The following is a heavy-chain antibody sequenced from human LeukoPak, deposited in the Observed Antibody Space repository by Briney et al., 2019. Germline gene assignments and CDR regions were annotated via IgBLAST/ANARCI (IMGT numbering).Heavy chain of an antibody. V-gene: IGHV4-59*08. J-gene: IGHJ4*02. CDR2: IYYSGST. D-gene: IGHD6-13*01. CDR1: GGSISSYY. CDR3: ARASDGYSTLVDY. Sequence: SETLSLTCTVSGGSISSYYWSWIRQPPGKGLEWIGYIYYSGSTNYNPSLKSRVTISVDTSKNQFSLKLSSVTAADTAVYYCARASDGYSTLVDYWGQGTLVTVSS.